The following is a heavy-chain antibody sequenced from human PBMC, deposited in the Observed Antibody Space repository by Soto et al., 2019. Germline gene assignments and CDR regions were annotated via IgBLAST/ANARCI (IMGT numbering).Heavy chain of an antibody. CDR1: GFTFTNAL. CDR3: ATDLGRRPSVWFDY. V-gene: IGHV3-15*01. CDR2: IKSNADAGTT. Sequence: EVQLVESGGDLVKPGGSLRISCTASGFTFTNALMTWVRQVPGKGLEWVGRIKSNADAGTTDYPAPVNGRFTISRDESRNTVYLQMNSLKTDDTAVYYCATDLGRRPSVWFDYWGQGTLVTVSS. J-gene: IGHJ4*02. D-gene: IGHD2-2*01.